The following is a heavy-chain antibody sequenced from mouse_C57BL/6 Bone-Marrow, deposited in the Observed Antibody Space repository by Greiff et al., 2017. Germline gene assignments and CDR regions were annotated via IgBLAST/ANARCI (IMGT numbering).Heavy chain of an antibody. CDR2: ISNGGGST. Sequence: EVKVVESGGGLVQPGGSLKLSCAASGFTFSDYYMYWVRQTPEKRLEWVAYISNGGGSTYYPDTVKGRFTISRDNAKNTLYLQMSRMKAEDPAMYYCARRGDPYDLEYWGQGTTLTVSS. V-gene: IGHV5-12*01. J-gene: IGHJ2*01. CDR1: GFTFSDYY. CDR3: ARRGDPYDLEY. D-gene: IGHD2-13*01.